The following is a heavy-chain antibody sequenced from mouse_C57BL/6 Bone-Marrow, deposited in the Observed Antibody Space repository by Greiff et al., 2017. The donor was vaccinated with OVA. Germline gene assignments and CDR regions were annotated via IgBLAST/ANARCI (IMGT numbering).Heavy chain of an antibody. J-gene: IGHJ1*03. CDR3: ARSHYYYGSAYWYCDV. CDR2: IDPSDSYT. Sequence: VQLQQPGAELVRPGTSVKLSCKASGYTFTSYWMHWVKQRPGQGLEWIGVIDPSDSYTNYNQKFKGKATLTVDTSSSTAYMQLSSLTSEDSAVYYCARSHYYYGSAYWYCDVWGTGTTVTVSS. CDR1: GYTFTSYW. D-gene: IGHD1-1*01. V-gene: IGHV1-59*01.